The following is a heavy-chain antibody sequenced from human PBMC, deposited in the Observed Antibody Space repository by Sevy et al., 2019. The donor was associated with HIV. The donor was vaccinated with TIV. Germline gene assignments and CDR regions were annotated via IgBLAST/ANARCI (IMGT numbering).Heavy chain of an antibody. J-gene: IGHJ4*02. CDR3: VRGTTFYDFWTGGDY. V-gene: IGHV1-18*01. D-gene: IGHD3-3*01. Sequence: ASVKVSCKASGYAFTNYAISWVRQAAGQGLEWMGWISGFNGDTKNAEKFQGRFTMTTDTSTKTAYMDLRSLRSDDTAVYYCVRGTTFYDFWTGGDYWGQGTLVTVSS. CDR2: ISGFNGDT. CDR1: GYAFTNYA.